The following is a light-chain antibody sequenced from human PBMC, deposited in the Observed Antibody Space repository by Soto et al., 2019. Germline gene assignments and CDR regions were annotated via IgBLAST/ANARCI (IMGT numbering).Light chain of an antibody. CDR1: SSDVGGYNF. Sequence: QSVLTQPPSASGSPGQSVTISCTGTSSDVGGYNFVSWYQQHPGTAPKLIIYEVRNRPSGISSRFSGSRSGNTASLTISGLQPEDEGDYYCSAYTARSTLVFGGGTKVTVL. CDR3: SAYTARSTLV. J-gene: IGLJ3*02. CDR2: EVR. V-gene: IGLV2-14*01.